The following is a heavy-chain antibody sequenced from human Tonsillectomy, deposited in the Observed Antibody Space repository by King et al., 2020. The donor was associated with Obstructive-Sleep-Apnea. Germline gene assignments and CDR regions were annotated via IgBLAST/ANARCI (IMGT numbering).Heavy chain of an antibody. V-gene: IGHV3-30*02. CDR1: GFTFSSYG. J-gene: IGHJ3*02. D-gene: IGHD6-19*01. CDR2: IRYDGSNK. Sequence: QLVQSGGGVVQPGRSLRLSCAASGFTFSSYGMHWVRQAPGKGLEWVAFIRYDGSNKYYADSVKGRFTISRDNSKNMLYLQMNSLRAEDTAVYYCANFDVNSSGWSSRDPDAFDIWGQGTMVTVSS. CDR3: ANFDVNSSGWSSRDPDAFDI.